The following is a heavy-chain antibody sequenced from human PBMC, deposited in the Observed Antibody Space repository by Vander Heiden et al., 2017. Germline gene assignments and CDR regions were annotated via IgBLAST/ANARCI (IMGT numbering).Heavy chain of an antibody. Sequence: VAVISYDGSNKYYADSVKGRFTISRDNSKNTLYLQMNSLRAEDTAVYYCARDRVATGNLDPWGQGTLVTVSS. D-gene: IGHD5-12*01. CDR3: ARDRVATGNLDP. V-gene: IGHV3-30-3*01. J-gene: IGHJ5*02. CDR2: ISYDGSNK.